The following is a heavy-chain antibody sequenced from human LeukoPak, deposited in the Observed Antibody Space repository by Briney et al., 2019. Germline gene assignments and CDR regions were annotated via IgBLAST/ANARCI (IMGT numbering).Heavy chain of an antibody. CDR3: ARVTASSSNYGMDV. Sequence: GGSLRLSCAASGFTSSSYSMNWVRQAPGKGLEWVSYISSGSSTIYYADSVKGRFTISRDNAKNSLYLQMNSLRAEDTAVYYCARVTASSSNYGMDVWGQGTTVTVSS. CDR2: ISSGSSTI. J-gene: IGHJ6*02. CDR1: GFTSSSYS. V-gene: IGHV3-48*01. D-gene: IGHD2-2*01.